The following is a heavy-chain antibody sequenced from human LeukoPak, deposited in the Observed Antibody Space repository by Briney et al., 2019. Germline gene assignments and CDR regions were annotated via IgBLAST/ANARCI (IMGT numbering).Heavy chain of an antibody. CDR2: ISGSGGST. D-gene: IGHD1-26*01. J-gene: IGHJ4*02. CDR3: APSGGGRPRFDY. V-gene: IGHV3-23*01. CDR1: GFTFSSYA. Sequence: GGSLRLSCAASGFTFSSYAMSWVRQAPGKGLEWVSAISGSGGSTYYADSVKGRFTISRDNSKNTLYLQLNSLRAEDTAVYYCAPSGGGRPRFDYWGQGPLVTVSS.